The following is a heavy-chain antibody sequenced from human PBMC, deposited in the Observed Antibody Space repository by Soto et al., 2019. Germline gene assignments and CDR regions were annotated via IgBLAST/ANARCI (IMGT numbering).Heavy chain of an antibody. D-gene: IGHD3-22*01. J-gene: IGHJ4*02. CDR1: GFIFSSYS. CDR2: ISSSSSYI. CDR3: ASGLRVYYDSSGYHDS. V-gene: IGHV3-21*01. Sequence: GGSLRLSCAASGFIFSSYSMNWVRQAPGKGLEWVSSISSSSSYISYADSVKGRFTISRDNAKNSLYLQMNSLRAEDTAVYYCASGLRVYYDSSGYHDSWGQGTLVTVS.